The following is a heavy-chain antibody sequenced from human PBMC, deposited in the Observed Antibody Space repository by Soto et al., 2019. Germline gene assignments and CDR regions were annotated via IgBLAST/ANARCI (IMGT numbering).Heavy chain of an antibody. CDR1: GGSFSGYY. J-gene: IGHJ4*02. D-gene: IGHD3-3*01. CDR3: ARGGFWRWSADY. CDR2: INHSGGT. Sequence: QVQLQQWGAGLLKPSETLSLTCAVYGGSFSGYYWSWIRQPPGKGLEWIGEINHSGGTNYNPSLKSRVTISVDTSKNQFSLKLSSVTAADTAVYYCARGGFWRWSADYWGQGTLVTVSS. V-gene: IGHV4-34*01.